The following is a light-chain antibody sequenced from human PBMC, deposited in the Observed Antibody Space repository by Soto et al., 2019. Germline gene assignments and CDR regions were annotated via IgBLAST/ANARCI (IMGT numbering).Light chain of an antibody. CDR3: QQYYSTPYN. Sequence: DIVMTQSPDSLAVSLGERATIKCKSSQSVLYSSNNKNYLAWYQQKPGQPPKLLIYWASTRESGVPDRFSGSGSGTDFTLTISSLQAEDVAVYYCQQYYSTPYNFGQWTKLEIK. V-gene: IGKV4-1*01. CDR2: WAS. J-gene: IGKJ2*01. CDR1: QSVLYSSNNKNY.